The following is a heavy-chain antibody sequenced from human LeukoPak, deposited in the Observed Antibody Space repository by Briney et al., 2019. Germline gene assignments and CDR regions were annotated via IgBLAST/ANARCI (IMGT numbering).Heavy chain of an antibody. CDR1: GYTFTSYA. J-gene: IGHJ5*02. CDR3: ARGTKDIVVVPVAMSWFDP. D-gene: IGHD2-2*01. CDR2: INTNTGNP. V-gene: IGHV7-4-1*02. Sequence: ASVKVSCKASGYTFTSYAMNWVRQAPGQGLEWMGWINTNTGNPTYAQGFTGRFVFSLDTSVSTAYLQISSLKAEDTAVYYCARGTKDIVVVPVAMSWFDPWGQGTLVTVSS.